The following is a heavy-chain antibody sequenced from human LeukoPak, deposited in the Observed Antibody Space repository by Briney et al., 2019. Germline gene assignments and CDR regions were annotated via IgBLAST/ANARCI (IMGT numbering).Heavy chain of an antibody. CDR1: GYTFTDYY. CDR2: INPNSGGT. D-gene: IGHD4-17*01. Sequence: ASVKVSCKASGYTFTDYYMHWVRQAPGQGLEWMGWINPNSGGTKYAQKFQGRVTMTRDTSISTAYMEPASLRSDDTAVYYCARDMLPRTTVTTPGDYWGQGTLVTVSS. V-gene: IGHV1-2*02. CDR3: ARDMLPRTTVTTPGDY. J-gene: IGHJ4*02.